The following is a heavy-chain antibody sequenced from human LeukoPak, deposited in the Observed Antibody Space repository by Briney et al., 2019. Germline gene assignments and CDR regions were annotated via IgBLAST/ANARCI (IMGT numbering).Heavy chain of an antibody. V-gene: IGHV6-1*01. D-gene: IGHD6-13*01. CDR2: TYYRSKWYY. CDR1: GDRVSTNSAT. CDR3: ARQGHSWTFEE. J-gene: IGHJ4*02. Sequence: SQTLSLTCAISGDRVSTNSATWNWIRQSPSRGLEWLGRTYYRSKWYYEYPLSVKSRITIDPDTSTNQLSLQLKFVTPEDTAVYYCARQGHSWTFEEWGQGTQVTVCS.